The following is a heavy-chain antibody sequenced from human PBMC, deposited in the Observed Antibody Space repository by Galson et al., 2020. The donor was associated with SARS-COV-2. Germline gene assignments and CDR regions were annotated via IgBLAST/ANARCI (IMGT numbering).Heavy chain of an antibody. V-gene: IGHV1-46*01. CDR2: INPGGGTT. CDR1: GYTFRSYY. D-gene: IGHD3-10*01. CDR3: ARGYYYGSGPYYGMDV. J-gene: IGHJ6*02. Sequence: ASVKVSCKASGYTFRSYYIHWVRQAPGQGLEWMGIINPGGGTTPYAQKFQGRITMTRDTSTSTVYMELSSLGSEDTAVYYCARGYYYGSGPYYGMDVWGQGTTVTVSS.